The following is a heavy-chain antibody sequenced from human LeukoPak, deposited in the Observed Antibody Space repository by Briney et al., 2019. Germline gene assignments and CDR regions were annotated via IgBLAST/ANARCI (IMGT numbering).Heavy chain of an antibody. CDR3: AKNEYFDSSGYYTY. D-gene: IGHD3-22*01. J-gene: IGHJ4*02. V-gene: IGHV3-30*18. CDR2: ISKDGSNK. CDR1: GFTFSTYA. Sequence: GGSLRLSCAASGFTFSTYAMHWVRQAPGKGLEWVAVISKDGSNKYYADSVKGRFTISRDNSKNTLYLQMNSLRAEDTAVYYCAKNEYFDSSGYYTYWGQGTLVTVSS.